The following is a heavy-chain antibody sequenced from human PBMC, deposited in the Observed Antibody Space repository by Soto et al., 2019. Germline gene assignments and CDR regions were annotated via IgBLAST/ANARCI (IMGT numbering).Heavy chain of an antibody. CDR2: IWYDGSNK. CDR1: GFTFSSYG. J-gene: IGHJ4*02. Sequence: QVQLVESGGGVVQPGRSLRLSCAASGFTFSSYGMHWVRQAPGKGLEWVAVIWYDGSNKYYADSVKGRFTISRDNSKNTLYLQMNSLRAEDTAVYYCAREDVLRWFGELGPLDYWGQGTLVTVSS. V-gene: IGHV3-33*01. D-gene: IGHD3-10*01. CDR3: AREDVLRWFGELGPLDY.